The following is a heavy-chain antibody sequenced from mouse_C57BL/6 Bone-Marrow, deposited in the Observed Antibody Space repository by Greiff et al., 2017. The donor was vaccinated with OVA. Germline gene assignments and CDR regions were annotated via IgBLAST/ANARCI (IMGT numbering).Heavy chain of an antibody. CDR1: GFTFSDYY. V-gene: IGHV5-16*01. J-gene: IGHJ1*03. D-gene: IGHD1-1*01. CDR3: ARDGPDNYGSGYDWYFDV. Sequence: EVKVVESEGGLVQPGSSMKLSCTASGFTFSDYYMAWVRQVPEKGLEWVANINYDGSSTYYLDSLKSRFIISRDNAKNILYLQMSSLKSDGTATYYCARDGPDNYGSGYDWYFDVWGTGTTVTVSS. CDR2: INYDGSST.